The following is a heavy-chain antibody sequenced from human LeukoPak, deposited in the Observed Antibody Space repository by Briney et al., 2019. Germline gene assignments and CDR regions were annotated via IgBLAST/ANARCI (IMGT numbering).Heavy chain of an antibody. Sequence: SETLSLTCTVSGGSISSSGYYWGWIRQPPGKGLERIASIYYSGSTYYNPSLKSRVTISVDTSKNQLSLKLSSLTAADTAVYYCARHEYSGSYYGLSWFDPWGRGTLVTVSS. CDR3: ARHEYSGSYYGLSWFDP. D-gene: IGHD1-26*01. V-gene: IGHV4-39*01. CDR2: IYYSGST. CDR1: GGSISSSGYY. J-gene: IGHJ5*02.